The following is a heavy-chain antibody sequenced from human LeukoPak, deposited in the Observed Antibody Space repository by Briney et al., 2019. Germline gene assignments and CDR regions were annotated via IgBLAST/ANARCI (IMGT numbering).Heavy chain of an antibody. CDR2: IYYSGST. D-gene: IGHD6-6*01. CDR1: GGSISSYY. Sequence: KPSETLSLTCTVSGGSISSYYWSWIRQPPGKGLEWIGYIYYSGSTNYNPSLKSRVTISVDTSKNQFSLKLSSVTAADTAVYYCVTSSSSTVHYYYYHMDVWGKGTTVTVSS. J-gene: IGHJ6*03. CDR3: VTSSSSTVHYYYYHMDV. V-gene: IGHV4-59*01.